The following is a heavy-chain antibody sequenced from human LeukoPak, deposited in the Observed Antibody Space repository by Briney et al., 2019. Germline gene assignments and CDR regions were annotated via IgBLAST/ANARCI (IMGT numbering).Heavy chain of an antibody. CDR1: GFTLSRYG. CDR3: VKGYCSSISCSLIDY. Sequence: GGSLRLSCSASGFTLSRYGMHWVRQAPGKGLEYVSGISSNGGSTNYAGSVKGRFTISRDNSKNTLHLQMSSLRAEDTAVYYCVKGYCSSISCSLIDYGGQGTLVTVS. CDR2: ISSNGGST. J-gene: IGHJ4*02. V-gene: IGHV3-64D*06. D-gene: IGHD2-2*01.